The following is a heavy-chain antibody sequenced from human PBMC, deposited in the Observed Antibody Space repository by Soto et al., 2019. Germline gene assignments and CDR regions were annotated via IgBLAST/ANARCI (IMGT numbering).Heavy chain of an antibody. CDR1: GFTFSSYS. CDR3: AKHLMYYFDSSGYYYGPLYYYGMDV. Sequence: GGSLILSCAASGFTFSSYSMSWVRQAPGKGLEWVSAISGSGGSTYYADSVKGRFTISRDNSKNTLYLQMNSLRAEDTAVYYCAKHLMYYFDSSGYYYGPLYYYGMDVWGQGTTVTVSS. V-gene: IGHV3-23*01. D-gene: IGHD3-22*01. CDR2: ISGSGGST. J-gene: IGHJ6*02.